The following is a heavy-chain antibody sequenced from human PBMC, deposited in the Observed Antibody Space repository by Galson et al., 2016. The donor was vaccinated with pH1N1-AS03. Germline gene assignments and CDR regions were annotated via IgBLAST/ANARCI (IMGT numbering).Heavy chain of an antibody. V-gene: IGHV3-23*01. J-gene: IGHJ4*02. CDR1: GFTFSTYA. Sequence: SLRLSCAASGFTFSTYAMSWVRQAQGMGLEWVSSISASGGDTYYADSVKGRFTISRDNSRNTLYLQMNTLRAEDTALYYCTTVAGTYYNGAYWGQGSL. CDR3: TTVAGTYYNGAY. D-gene: IGHD3-10*01. CDR2: ISASGGDT.